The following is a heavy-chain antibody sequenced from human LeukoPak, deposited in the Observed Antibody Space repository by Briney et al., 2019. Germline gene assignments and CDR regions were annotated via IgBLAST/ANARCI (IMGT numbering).Heavy chain of an antibody. D-gene: IGHD4-23*01. CDR2: IYSSGST. CDR3: ARGGKATVVTM. Sequence: SETLSLTCTVSGGSINSYYWSWIRQPAGKGLEWIGRIYSSGSTNYNPSLKSRVSMSVDTSKNQFSLKLTSVTAADTVVYYCARGGKATVVTMWGQGILVTVSS. V-gene: IGHV4-4*07. CDR1: GGSINSYY. J-gene: IGHJ4*02.